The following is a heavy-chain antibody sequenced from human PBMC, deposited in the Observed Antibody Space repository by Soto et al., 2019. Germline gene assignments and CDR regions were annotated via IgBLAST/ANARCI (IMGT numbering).Heavy chain of an antibody. V-gene: IGHV3-49*03. CDR1: GFTFGDYA. Sequence: GGSLRLSCTASGFTFGDYAMSWFRQAPGKGLEWVGFIRSKAYGGTTEYAASVKGRFTISRDDSKSIAYLQMNSLKTEDKAVYYCTRDTSPIIAVAHYWGQGTLVTVSS. CDR2: IRSKAYGGTT. CDR3: TRDTSPIIAVAHY. D-gene: IGHD6-19*01. J-gene: IGHJ4*02.